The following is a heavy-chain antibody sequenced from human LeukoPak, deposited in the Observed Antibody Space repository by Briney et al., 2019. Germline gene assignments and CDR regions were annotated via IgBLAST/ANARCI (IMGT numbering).Heavy chain of an antibody. J-gene: IGHJ4*02. Sequence: GGSLRLPCAASGFTFSSYAMHWVCQAPGKGLEWVAVISFDGSNKYYADSVKGRFTISRDNSKNTLYLQMNSLRAEDTAVYYCARGSNYYDSGDYWGQGTLVTVSS. CDR2: ISFDGSNK. D-gene: IGHD3-3*01. V-gene: IGHV3-30*01. CDR1: GFTFSSYA. CDR3: ARGSNYYDSGDY.